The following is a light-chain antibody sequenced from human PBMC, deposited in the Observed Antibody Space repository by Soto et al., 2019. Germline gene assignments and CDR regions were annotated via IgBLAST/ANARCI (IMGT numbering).Light chain of an antibody. Sequence: DIQMTQSPSSLSASVGXXXXXXXXASQSISSYLNWYQQKPGKAPKLLIYAASSLQSGVPSRFSGSGSGTDFTLTISSLQPEDFATYYCQQSYSTSITFGQGTRLEI. CDR3: QQSYSTSIT. CDR2: AAS. V-gene: IGKV1-39*01. J-gene: IGKJ5*01. CDR1: QSISSY.